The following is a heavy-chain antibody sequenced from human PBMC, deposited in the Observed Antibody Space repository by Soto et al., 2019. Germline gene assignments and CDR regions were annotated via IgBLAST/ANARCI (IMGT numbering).Heavy chain of an antibody. V-gene: IGHV3-33*01. CDR3: GRVDRYYGMDV. J-gene: IGHJ6*02. CDR1: GFTFSNYG. Sequence: QVQLVESGGGVVQPGRSLRLSCAASGFTFSNYGLHWVRQAPGKGLEWVADIWSDGRSKNYVDSVKGRFTISRDNSKNTLYLEMNSLRAEDSAVYYCGRVDRYYGMDVWGQGTTVTVSS. CDR2: IWSDGRSK.